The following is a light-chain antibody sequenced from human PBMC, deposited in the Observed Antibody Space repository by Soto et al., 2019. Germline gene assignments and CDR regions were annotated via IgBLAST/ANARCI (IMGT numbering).Light chain of an antibody. Sequence: DIQMTQSPSTLSASVGDRVTITCRASQSIGSWLAWYQQKPGKAPKFLIYDASSLESGVPSRFSGSASGTEFTLTIANLQPEDFGLYYCQHYHNFPRTFGQGTKLEIK. J-gene: IGKJ2*01. V-gene: IGKV1-5*01. CDR1: QSIGSW. CDR3: QHYHNFPRT. CDR2: DAS.